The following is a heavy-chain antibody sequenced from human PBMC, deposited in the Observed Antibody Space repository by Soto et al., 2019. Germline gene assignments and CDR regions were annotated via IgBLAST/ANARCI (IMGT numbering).Heavy chain of an antibody. CDR1: GFTFGIHA. D-gene: IGHD2-15*01. V-gene: IGHV3-23*01. Sequence: EVQLLESGGGLVQPGGSLRLSCAASGFTFGIHAMIWVRQAPGKGLEWVSFISASGGSTYYADSVKGRFTISRDNSKKTVYLQMYRPRGEETAVYYCVKGSAATNYFYYATDVWGQGTTVTVSS. CDR2: ISASGGST. CDR3: VKGSAATNYFYYATDV. J-gene: IGHJ6*02.